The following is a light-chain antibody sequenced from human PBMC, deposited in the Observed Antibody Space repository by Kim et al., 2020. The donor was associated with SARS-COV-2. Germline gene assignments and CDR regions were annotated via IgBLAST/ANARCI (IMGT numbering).Light chain of an antibody. J-gene: IGKJ4*01. CDR2: GAS. V-gene: IGKV3-20*01. Sequence: SSPGERATLSCRASQSVTSNSLAWYQQKPGQTPRLLIDGASSRAPGIPDRFSGSGSGTDFSLTISRLEPEDFAVYYCQQYGSSPRFGGGTKVDIK. CDR3: QQYGSSPR. CDR1: QSVTSNS.